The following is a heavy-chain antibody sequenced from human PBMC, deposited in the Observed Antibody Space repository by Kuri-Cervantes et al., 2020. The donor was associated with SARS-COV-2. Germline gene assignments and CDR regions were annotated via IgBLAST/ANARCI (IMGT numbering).Heavy chain of an antibody. J-gene: IGHJ4*02. CDR3: ASAQGPYYYDSSGYYRFDY. D-gene: IGHD3-22*01. CDR2: IYYSGST. Sequence: ESLKISCAVYGGSFSGYYWGWIRQPPGKGLEWIGSIYYSGSTYYNPSLKSRVTISVDTSKNQFSLKLSSVTAADTAVYYCASAQGPYYYDSSGYYRFDYWGQGTLVTVSS. V-gene: IGHV4-34*01. CDR1: GGSFSGYY.